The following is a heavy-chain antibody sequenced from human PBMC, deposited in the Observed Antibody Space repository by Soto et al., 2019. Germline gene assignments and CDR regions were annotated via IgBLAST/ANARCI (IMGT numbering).Heavy chain of an antibody. CDR3: ARRGPAADRYYFNY. J-gene: IGHJ4*02. CDR2: IGDSGST. CDR1: GFTFISHG. Sequence: GGSLRLSCAASGFTFISHGMSWVRQAPGKGLEWVSTIGDSGSTYYADSVKGRFTISRDTLKNTLYLQMNSLRVDDTAIYYCARRGPAADRYYFNYWGQGTLVTVSS. D-gene: IGHD3-22*01. V-gene: IGHV3-23*01.